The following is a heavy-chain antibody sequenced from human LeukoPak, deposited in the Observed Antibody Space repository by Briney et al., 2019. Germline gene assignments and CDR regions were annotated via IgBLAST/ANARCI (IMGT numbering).Heavy chain of an antibody. CDR2: MNPGDSDT. CDR1: GYSFASYW. Sequence: GESLKISCEGSGYSFASYWIGWVRQMPGKGLEWMGIMNPGDSDTRYSPSFQGQVTISAGRSINTAYLQWSSLKASDTAMYYCARGVAGTWDYWGQGTLVTVSS. CDR3: ARGVAGTWDY. J-gene: IGHJ4*02. D-gene: IGHD6-19*01. V-gene: IGHV5-51*01.